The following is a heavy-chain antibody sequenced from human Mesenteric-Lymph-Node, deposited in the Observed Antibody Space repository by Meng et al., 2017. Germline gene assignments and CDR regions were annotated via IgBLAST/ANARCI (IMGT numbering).Heavy chain of an antibody. V-gene: IGHV4-31*03. CDR1: VCSISCGLYY. CDR2: IYCSGST. J-gene: IGHJ5*02. CDR3: ARDCEMTVVRGVIITELGFDP. Sequence: QVQLQESGPGLVKPSLTLSLTCTVPVCSISCGLYYWSWIRQHPGKGLEWIGYIYCSGSTYYNPSLKSRVTISVDTSKNQFSLKLSSVTAADTAVYYCARDCEMTVVRGVIITELGFDPWGQGTLVTVSS. D-gene: IGHD3-10*01.